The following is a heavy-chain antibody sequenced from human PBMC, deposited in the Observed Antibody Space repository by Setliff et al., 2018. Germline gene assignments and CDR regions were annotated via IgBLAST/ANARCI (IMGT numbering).Heavy chain of an antibody. Sequence: GGSLRLSCAASGFTFSSYWMSWVRQAPGKGLEWVANINQDGSEKYYVDSVKGRFTISRDNAKNSLYLQINSLRAEDTAVYYCARGGNLIYYFDYWGQGTLVTVSS. D-gene: IGHD2-15*01. V-gene: IGHV3-7*04. CDR3: ARGGNLIYYFDY. J-gene: IGHJ4*02. CDR1: GFTFSSYW. CDR2: INQDGSEK.